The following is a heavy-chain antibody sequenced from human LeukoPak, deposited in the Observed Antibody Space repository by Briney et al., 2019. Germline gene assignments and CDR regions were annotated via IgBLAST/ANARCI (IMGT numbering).Heavy chain of an antibody. J-gene: IGHJ6*03. Sequence: ASVKVSCKASGYTFTSYDINWVRQATGQGLEWMGLMNPNSGNTGYAQKFQGRVTMTRNTSISTAYMELSSLISEDTAVYYCARGSVHFVRLEIYYYYMDVWGKGTTVTVSS. CDR2: MNPNSGNT. V-gene: IGHV1-8*01. CDR1: GYTFTSYD. CDR3: ARGSVHFVRLEIYYYYMDV. D-gene: IGHD3-3*01.